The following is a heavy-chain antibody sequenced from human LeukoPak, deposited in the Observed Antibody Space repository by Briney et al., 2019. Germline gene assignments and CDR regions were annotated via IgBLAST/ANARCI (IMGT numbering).Heavy chain of an antibody. J-gene: IGHJ5*02. D-gene: IGHD6-19*01. V-gene: IGHV3-48*02. Sequence: GGSLRLSCAASGFTFSSYSMNWVRQAPGKGLEWVSYISSSSSTIYYADSVKGRFTISRDNAKNSLYLQMNSLRDEDTAVYYCARGSRDKPGIAVADSWFDPWGQGTLVTVSS. CDR3: ARGSRDKPGIAVADSWFDP. CDR1: GFTFSSYS. CDR2: ISSSSSTI.